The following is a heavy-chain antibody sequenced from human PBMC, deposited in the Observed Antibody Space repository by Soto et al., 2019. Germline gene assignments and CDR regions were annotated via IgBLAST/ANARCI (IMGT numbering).Heavy chain of an antibody. Sequence: QVQLQESGPGLVKPSETLSLTCSVSGDSISRNYWGWIRQPPGKGLEWVGSISYSGSTFYNPSLKSRVTISMDTSKNQLSLRLTSVTAADTAVYYCARDLSGHPPLYRFDPWGQGTLVTVSS. CDR2: ISYSGST. CDR3: ARDLSGHPPLYRFDP. J-gene: IGHJ5*02. V-gene: IGHV4-59*01. CDR1: GDSISRNY. D-gene: IGHD1-26*01.